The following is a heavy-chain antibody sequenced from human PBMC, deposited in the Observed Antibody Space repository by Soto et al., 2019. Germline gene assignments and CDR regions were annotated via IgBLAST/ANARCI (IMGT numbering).Heavy chain of an antibody. V-gene: IGHV3-23*01. CDR2: ISRSGGST. J-gene: IGHJ3*02. CDR3: AKDFAGAAATMVRGVIGGDAFDI. CDR1: GFTFSSYA. D-gene: IGHD3-10*01. Sequence: PGGALRLSCAASGFTFSSYAMSWVRQAPGKGREWVSAISRSGGSTYYADSVKGRFTLSRDNSKNPLYLQMNSLRAEDTAVYYCAKDFAGAAATMVRGVIGGDAFDIWGQGTMVTVS.